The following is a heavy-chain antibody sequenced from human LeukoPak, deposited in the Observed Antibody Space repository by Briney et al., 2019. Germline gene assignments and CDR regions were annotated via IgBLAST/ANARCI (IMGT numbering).Heavy chain of an antibody. J-gene: IGHJ6*02. V-gene: IGHV1-2*02. Sequence: ASVKVSCKASGYTFTGYYMHWVRQAPGQGLEWMGWINPNSGGTNYAQKFQGRVTITADKSTSTAYMELSSLRSEDTAVYYCARAQQLGYYGMDVWGQGTTVTVSS. CDR3: ARAQQLGYYGMDV. CDR1: GYTFTGYY. D-gene: IGHD6-13*01. CDR2: INPNSGGT.